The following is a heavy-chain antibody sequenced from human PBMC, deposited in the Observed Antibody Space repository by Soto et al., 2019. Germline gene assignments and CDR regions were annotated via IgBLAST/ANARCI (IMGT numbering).Heavy chain of an antibody. CDR2: INAYNGNT. V-gene: IGHV1-3*01. Sequence: KVSCKASGYTFTSYAMHWVRQAPGQGLEWMGWINAYNGNTKYAQKFQGRVTMTTDTSASTAYMELRSLRSDDTAVYYCARQKRGQYYYYYMDVWGKGTTVTVSS. J-gene: IGHJ6*03. CDR1: GYTFTSYA. D-gene: IGHD3-10*01. CDR3: ARQKRGQYYYYYMDV.